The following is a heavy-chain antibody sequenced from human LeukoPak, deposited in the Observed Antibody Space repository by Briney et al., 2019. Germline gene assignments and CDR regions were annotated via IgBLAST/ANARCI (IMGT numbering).Heavy chain of an antibody. V-gene: IGHV4-39*01. CDR2: IYYSGST. CDR1: GGSISSSSYY. J-gene: IGHJ4*02. D-gene: IGHD3-22*01. CDR3: AGNYYYDSSGFFGATDY. Sequence: SETLSLTCTVSGGSISSSSYYWGWIRQPPGKGLEWIGSIYYSGSTYYNPSLKSRVTISVDTSKNQFSLKLSSVTAADTAVYYCAGNYYYDSSGFFGATDYWGQGTLVTASS.